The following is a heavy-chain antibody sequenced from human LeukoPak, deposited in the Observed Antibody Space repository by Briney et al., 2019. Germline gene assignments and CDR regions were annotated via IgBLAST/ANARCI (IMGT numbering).Heavy chain of an antibody. CDR1: GFTFSSYG. Sequence: PGRSLRLSCAASGFTFSSYGMHWVRQAPGKGLEWVAVIWYDGSNKYYADSVKGRFTISRDNSKNTLHLQMNSLRAEDTAVYYCARDKNEEWLRLFDYWGQGTLVTVSS. CDR3: ARDKNEEWLRLFDY. CDR2: IWYDGSNK. V-gene: IGHV3-33*01. J-gene: IGHJ4*02. D-gene: IGHD5-12*01.